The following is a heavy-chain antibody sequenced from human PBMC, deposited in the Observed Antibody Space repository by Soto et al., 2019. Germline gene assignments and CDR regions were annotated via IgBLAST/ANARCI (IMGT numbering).Heavy chain of an antibody. CDR3: ARARGYANY. CDR1: GGSFSGYY. Sequence: QVQLQQWGAGLLKPSETLSLTCAVYGGSFSGYYWCWIRQPPGKGLEWIGEINHSGSTNYNQSLKSRVTISVDTYKNQFSLKLSSVTAADTAVYYCARARGYANYWGLGTLVTVSS. J-gene: IGHJ4*02. V-gene: IGHV4-34*01. CDR2: INHSGST. D-gene: IGHD5-12*01.